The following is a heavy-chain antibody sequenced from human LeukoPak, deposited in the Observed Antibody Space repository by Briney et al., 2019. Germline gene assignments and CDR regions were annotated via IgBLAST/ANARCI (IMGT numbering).Heavy chain of an antibody. D-gene: IGHD3-22*01. V-gene: IGHV3-9*03. CDR3: AKGTMIVVAEGDYFDY. Sequence: PGRSLRLSCAASGFTLDDYAMHWVRQAPGKGLEWVSGISWNSVNIVYADSVKGRFTISRDNAKNSLYLQMNSLRAEDMALYYCAKGTMIVVAEGDYFDYWGQGTLVTVSS. J-gene: IGHJ4*02. CDR2: ISWNSVNI. CDR1: GFTLDDYA.